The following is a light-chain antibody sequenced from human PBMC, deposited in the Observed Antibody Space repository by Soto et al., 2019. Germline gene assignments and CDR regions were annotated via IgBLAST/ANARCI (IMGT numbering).Light chain of an antibody. CDR1: QGISNY. Sequence: DIQMTQSPSYLSTSVGDRVTINCRASQGISNYLAWYQQKPGKVPKLLIYAASTLQSGVPSRFSGSGSGTDFTLTNSSLQPEDVATYYCQKYNSAPWTFGQGTKVEIK. V-gene: IGKV1-27*01. CDR3: QKYNSAPWT. CDR2: AAS. J-gene: IGKJ1*01.